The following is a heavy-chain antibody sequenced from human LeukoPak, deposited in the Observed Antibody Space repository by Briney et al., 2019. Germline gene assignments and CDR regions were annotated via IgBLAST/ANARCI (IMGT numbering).Heavy chain of an antibody. Sequence: SETLSLTCTVSGGSISSYYWGWIRQPPGKGLEWIGSIYYSGSTYYNPSLKSRVTISVDTSKNQFSLKLSSVTAADTAVYYCARQHDYGELSDYWGQGTLVTVSS. V-gene: IGHV4-39*01. J-gene: IGHJ4*02. CDR2: IYYSGST. CDR1: GGSISSYY. D-gene: IGHD4-17*01. CDR3: ARQHDYGELSDY.